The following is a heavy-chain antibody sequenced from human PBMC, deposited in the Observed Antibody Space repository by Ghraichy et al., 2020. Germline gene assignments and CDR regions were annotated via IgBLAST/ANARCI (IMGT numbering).Heavy chain of an antibody. CDR2: IYYSGST. CDR3: ARVESSSWYPTGDAFDI. CDR1: GGSISSYY. J-gene: IGHJ3*02. V-gene: IGHV4-59*01. D-gene: IGHD6-13*01. Sequence: SETLSLTCTVSGGSISSYYWSWIRQPPGKGLEWIGYIYYSGSTNYNPSLKSRVTISVDTSKNQFSLKLSSVTAADTAVYYCARVESSSWYPTGDAFDIWGQGTMVTVSS.